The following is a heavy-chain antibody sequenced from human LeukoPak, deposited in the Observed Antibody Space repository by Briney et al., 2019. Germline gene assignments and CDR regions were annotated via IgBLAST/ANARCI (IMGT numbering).Heavy chain of an antibody. Sequence: SGGSLRLSCAASGFTFSSYGMHWVRQAPGKGLEWVAVIWYDGSNKYYADSVKGRFTISRDNSKNTLYLQMNSLRAEDTAVYYCARGGGSYLPYYFDYWGQGTLVTVSS. CDR2: IWYDGSNK. J-gene: IGHJ4*02. CDR3: ARGGGSYLPYYFDY. D-gene: IGHD1-26*01. CDR1: GFTFSSYG. V-gene: IGHV3-33*01.